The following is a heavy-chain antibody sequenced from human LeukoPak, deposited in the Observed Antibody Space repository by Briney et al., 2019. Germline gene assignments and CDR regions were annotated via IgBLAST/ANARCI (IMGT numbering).Heavy chain of an antibody. J-gene: IGHJ3*02. V-gene: IGHV3-23*01. Sequence: PGGSLRLSCAASGFTFSSYAMSWVRQAPGKGLEWVSAISGSGGSTYYADYVKGRFTISRDNSKNTLYLQMNSLRAEDTAVYYCARVLRYDNSGHDSFDIWGQGTMVTVSS. CDR1: GFTFSSYA. D-gene: IGHD3-22*01. CDR3: ARVLRYDNSGHDSFDI. CDR2: ISGSGGST.